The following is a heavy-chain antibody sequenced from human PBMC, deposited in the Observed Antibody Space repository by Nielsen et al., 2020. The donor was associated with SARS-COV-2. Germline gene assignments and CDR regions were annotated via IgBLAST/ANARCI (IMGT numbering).Heavy chain of an antibody. Sequence: SETLSLTCTVSGGSISSYYWGWIRQPAGKGLEWIGRIYTSGSTNYNPSLKSRVTMSVDTSKNQFSLKLSSVTAADTAVYYCARDDTMIVLGGMDVWGQGTTVTVSS. D-gene: IGHD3-22*01. V-gene: IGHV4-4*07. CDR3: ARDDTMIVLGGMDV. J-gene: IGHJ6*02. CDR1: GGSISSYY. CDR2: IYTSGST.